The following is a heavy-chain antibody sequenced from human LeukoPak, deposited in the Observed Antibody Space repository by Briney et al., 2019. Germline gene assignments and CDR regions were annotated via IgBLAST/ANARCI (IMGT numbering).Heavy chain of an antibody. CDR1: GYSFTSYW. Sequence: GESLKISCQGSGYSFTSYWIGWVRQMPGKGLEWMGIIYPGDSDTRYSPSFQGQVTISADKSISTAYLQWSSLKASDTAMYYCARYLNYYYYYMDVWGKGTTVTVSS. J-gene: IGHJ6*03. CDR3: ARYLNYYYYYMDV. CDR2: IYPGDSDT. D-gene: IGHD3-9*01. V-gene: IGHV5-51*01.